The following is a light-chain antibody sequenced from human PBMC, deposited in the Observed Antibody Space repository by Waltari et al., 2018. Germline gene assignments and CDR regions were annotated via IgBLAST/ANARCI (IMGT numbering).Light chain of an antibody. J-gene: IGKJ1*01. V-gene: IGKV3-20*01. Sequence: EIVLTQSPGTLSLSPGARATTACRASQSVSRTLAWYQQKPGHAPRLLIYDASSRATGIPDRFSGSGSGTDFSLTISRLEPEDFAVYYCQKYGSLPATFGQGTKVEIK. CDR1: QSVSRT. CDR3: QKYGSLPAT. CDR2: DAS.